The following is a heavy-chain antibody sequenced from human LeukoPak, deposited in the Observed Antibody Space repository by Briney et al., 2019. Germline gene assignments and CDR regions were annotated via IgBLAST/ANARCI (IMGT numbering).Heavy chain of an antibody. CDR2: ISRSGDIT. CDR1: GAAFTKYG. V-gene: IGHV3-23*01. CDR3: ATEGFYY. Sequence: GGSLRLSCAASGAAFTKYGMKWVRQAAGAGLEYISGISRSGDITHYADSVKGRFTISRDNVQNALYLQMNSMRADDTALYYCATEGFYYWGPGTQVTVSS. J-gene: IGHJ4*02.